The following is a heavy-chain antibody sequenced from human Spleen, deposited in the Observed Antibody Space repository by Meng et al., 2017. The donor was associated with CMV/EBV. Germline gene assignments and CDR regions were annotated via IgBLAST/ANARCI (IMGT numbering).Heavy chain of an antibody. Sequence: CAASGFTFSDYYMSWIRQAPGRGLEWISYISSAGTTMYYVDSVRGRFTISRDNAKNSLYLQMNSLRAEDTAVYYCARGGGSSKGCDYWGQGTLVTVSS. CDR1: GFTFSDYY. CDR2: ISSAGTTM. CDR3: ARGGGSSKGCDY. V-gene: IGHV3-11*04. D-gene: IGHD1-26*01. J-gene: IGHJ4*02.